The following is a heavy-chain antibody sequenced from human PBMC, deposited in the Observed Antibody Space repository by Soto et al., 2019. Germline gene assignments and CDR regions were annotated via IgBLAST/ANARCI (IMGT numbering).Heavy chain of an antibody. CDR3: ARAPITILGYYFDY. J-gene: IGHJ4*02. V-gene: IGHV4-31*03. Sequence: SETLSLTCTVSGGSISSGGYYWSWIRHHPGKGLEWIGYIYYSGSTYYNPSLKSRVTISVDTSKNQFSLKLSSVTAADTAVYYCARAPITILGYYFDYWGQGTLVTVSS. CDR2: IYYSGST. D-gene: IGHD3-3*01. CDR1: GGSISSGGYY.